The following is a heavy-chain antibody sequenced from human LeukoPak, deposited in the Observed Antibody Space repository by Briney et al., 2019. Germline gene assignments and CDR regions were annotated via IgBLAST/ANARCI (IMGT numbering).Heavy chain of an antibody. CDR2: IYTSGST. CDR3: ARQKCTSTSCLTKNAFDI. D-gene: IGHD2-2*01. Sequence: PSETLSLTRTVSGSISSYYWSWIRQPPGKGLEWIGYIYTSGSTNYNPSLKSRVTISVDTPKNQFSLDLSSVTAADTAVYYCARQKCTSTSCLTKNAFDIWGQGTMVTVSS. V-gene: IGHV4-4*09. J-gene: IGHJ3*02. CDR1: GSISSYY.